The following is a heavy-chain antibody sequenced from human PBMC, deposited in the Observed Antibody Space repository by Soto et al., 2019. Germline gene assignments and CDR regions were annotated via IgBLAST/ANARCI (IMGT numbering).Heavy chain of an antibody. CDR1: GFTFSSYG. J-gene: IGHJ4*02. CDR2: ISYDGSNR. D-gene: IGHD2-15*01. CDR3: AKGRRCSGGRCYQEEFEE. V-gene: IGHV3-30*18. Sequence: QVQLVESGGGVVQPGRSLRLSCAASGFTFSSYGMHWVRQSPGKGLEWVAAISYDGSNRYYADSVKGRFTISRDNSKNTLYLQMDSLRAEDTAVYYCAKGRRCSGGRCYQEEFEEWGQGTLVTVS.